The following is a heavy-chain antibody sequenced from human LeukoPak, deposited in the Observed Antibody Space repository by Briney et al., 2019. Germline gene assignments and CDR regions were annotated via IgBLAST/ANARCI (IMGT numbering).Heavy chain of an antibody. CDR2: IIPIFGTA. D-gene: IGHD3-10*01. CDR3: ARGGVIIPYALGP. V-gene: IGHV1-69*01. Sequence: ASVKVSCKASGGTFSSYAISWVRQAPGQGLGWMGGIIPIFGTANYAQKFQGRVTITADESTSTAYMELSSLRSEDTAVYYCARGGVIIPYALGPWGQGTLVTVSS. J-gene: IGHJ5*02. CDR1: GGTFSSYA.